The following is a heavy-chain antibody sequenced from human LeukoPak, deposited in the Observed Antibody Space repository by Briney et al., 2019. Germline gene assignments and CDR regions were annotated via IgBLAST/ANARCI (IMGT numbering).Heavy chain of an antibody. CDR3: ARGRYYGMDV. J-gene: IGHJ6*02. Sequence: GGSLRLSCAASGFTFTSYWMHWVRQAPGKGLVWVSRVNSDGSSTTYADSVKGRFTISRDDAKNTLYLQMNSLRAEDTAVYYCARGRYYGMDVWGQGTTVTVSS. CDR2: VNSDGSST. CDR1: GFTFTSYW. V-gene: IGHV3-74*01.